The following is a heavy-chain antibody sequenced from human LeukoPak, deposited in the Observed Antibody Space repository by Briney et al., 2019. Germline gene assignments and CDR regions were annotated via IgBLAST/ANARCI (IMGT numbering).Heavy chain of an antibody. CDR1: GFTFSSYA. CDR2: ISGSDGST. V-gene: IGHV3-23*01. CDR3: AKSYDTSTSPDH. Sequence: PGGSLRLSCAASGFTFSSYAVNWVRQAPGKGLEWVSGISGSDGSTYYADSVKGRFTISRDNSKDTVYLQMNSLRVDDTALYHCAKSYDTSTSPDHWGQGILVSVSS. D-gene: IGHD3-3*01. J-gene: IGHJ5*02.